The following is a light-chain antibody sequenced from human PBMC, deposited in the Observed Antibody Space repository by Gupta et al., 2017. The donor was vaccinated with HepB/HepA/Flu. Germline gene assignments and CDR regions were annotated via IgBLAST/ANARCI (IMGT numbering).Light chain of an antibody. CDR1: QGITSA. V-gene: IGKV1D-13*01. CDR3: QQVNNYPET. Sequence: AIQLTQSPSSLSASVGDRVTISCRASQGITSALAWYQQKPGKAPKLLIFDTSALESGVPSRFSGSGSGTDFTLTISSLHPEDFATYCCQQVNNYPETFGGGTKVEIK. CDR2: DTS. J-gene: IGKJ4*01.